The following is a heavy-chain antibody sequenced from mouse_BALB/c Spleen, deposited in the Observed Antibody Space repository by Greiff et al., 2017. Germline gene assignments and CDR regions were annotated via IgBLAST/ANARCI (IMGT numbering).Heavy chain of an antibody. J-gene: IGHJ4*01. D-gene: IGHD1-1*01. CDR1: GYSITSDYA. V-gene: IGHV3-2*02. Sequence: DVQLQESGPGLVKPSQSLSLTCTVTGYSITSDYAWNWIRQFPGNKLEWMGYISYSGSTSYNPSLKSRISITRDTSKNQFFLQLNSVTTEDTATYYCARWDYYGSSYGDYWGQGTSVTVSS. CDR3: ARWDYYGSSYGDY. CDR2: ISYSGST.